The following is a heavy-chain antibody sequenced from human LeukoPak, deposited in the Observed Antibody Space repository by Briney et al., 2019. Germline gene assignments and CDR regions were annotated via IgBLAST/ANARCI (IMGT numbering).Heavy chain of an antibody. CDR1: GFTFDDYA. D-gene: IGHD3-9*01. CDR3: ATQYYDILRCDAFDI. Sequence: GGSLRLSCAASGFTFDDYAMHWVRQAPGKGLEWVSGISWNSGSIGYADSVKGRFTISRDNAKNSLYLQMNSLRAEDTALYYCATQYYDILRCDAFDIWGQGTMVTVSS. V-gene: IGHV3-9*01. CDR2: ISWNSGSI. J-gene: IGHJ3*02.